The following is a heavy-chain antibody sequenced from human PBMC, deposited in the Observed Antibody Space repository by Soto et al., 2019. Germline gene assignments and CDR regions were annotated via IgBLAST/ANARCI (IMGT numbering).Heavy chain of an antibody. CDR1: GDGVSSNSAA. Sequence: SQTLSLTCAISGDGVSSNSAAWNWIRQSPSRGLEWLGRTYYRSKWYNDYAVSVKSRITINPDTSKNQFSLQLNSVTPEDTGVYYCARDRAVAGTNWFDPWGQGTLVTVSS. V-gene: IGHV6-1*01. CDR2: TYYRSKWYN. CDR3: ARDRAVAGTNWFDP. D-gene: IGHD6-19*01. J-gene: IGHJ5*02.